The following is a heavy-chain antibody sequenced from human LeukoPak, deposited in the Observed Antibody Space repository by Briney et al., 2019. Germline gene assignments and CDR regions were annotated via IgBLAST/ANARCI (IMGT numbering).Heavy chain of an antibody. Sequence: SVKVSCKASGFTFTTSAVQWVRQARGQHLEWIGWIVVGSGNTNYAQKFQERVTITRDVSTSTAYMEVSSLRSEDTAVYYCAAATGAPAGSYAFDIWGQGTMVTVSS. D-gene: IGHD1-14*01. J-gene: IGHJ3*02. CDR3: AAATGAPAGSYAFDI. V-gene: IGHV1-58*01. CDR2: IVVGSGNT. CDR1: GFTFTTSA.